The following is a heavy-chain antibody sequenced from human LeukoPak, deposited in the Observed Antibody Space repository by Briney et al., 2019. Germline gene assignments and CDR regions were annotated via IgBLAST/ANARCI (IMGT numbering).Heavy chain of an antibody. J-gene: IGHJ4*02. CDR1: GFTFSNYG. V-gene: IGHV3-30*02. D-gene: IGHD3-10*01. CDR3: ARGNYYGSGCDF. Sequence: PGGSLRLSCAASGFTFSNYGVHWVRQAPGKGLEWVAFIYYHGNNKNYADFVKGRFTISRDNSKNTLFLQMNSLRAEDTAVYYCARGNYYGSGCDFWGQGSLVTVSS. CDR2: IYYHGNNK.